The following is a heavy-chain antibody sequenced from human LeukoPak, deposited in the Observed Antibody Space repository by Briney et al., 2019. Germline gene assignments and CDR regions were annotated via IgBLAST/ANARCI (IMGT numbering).Heavy chain of an antibody. CDR1: GITVSSNY. D-gene: IGHD2-15*01. CDR3: ARETLEGYDY. CDR2: IYSGGTT. Sequence: GGSLRLSCAASGITVSSNYMSWVRQAPGKGLEWVTVIYSGGTTYYADSVKGRFTISRDTSKNTVYLQMNSLRAEDTAVYYCARETLEGYDYWGQGTLVTVSS. J-gene: IGHJ4*02. V-gene: IGHV3-66*01.